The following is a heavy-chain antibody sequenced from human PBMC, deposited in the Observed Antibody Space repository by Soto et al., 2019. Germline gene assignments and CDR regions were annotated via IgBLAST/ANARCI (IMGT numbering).Heavy chain of an antibody. CDR1: GFTFSSYA. Sequence: GGSLRLSCAASGFTFSSYAMTWVRQAPGKGLEWVSAISGSDRSTYYADSVKGRFTISRDNSKNTLYLQMNSLRAEDTAVYYCAQAPSVTSYYYGMDVWGQGTTVTVSS. D-gene: IGHD4-17*01. CDR2: ISGSDRST. V-gene: IGHV3-23*01. CDR3: AQAPSVTSYYYGMDV. J-gene: IGHJ6*02.